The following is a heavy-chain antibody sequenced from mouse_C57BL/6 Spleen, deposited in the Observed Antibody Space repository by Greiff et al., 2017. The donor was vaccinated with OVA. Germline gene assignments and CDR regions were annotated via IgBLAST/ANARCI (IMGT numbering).Heavy chain of an antibody. CDR2: IWRGGGT. CDR3: AIREDWFAY. CDR1: GFSLTSYG. Sequence: LQESGPGLVQPSQSLSITCTVSGFSLTSYGVHWVRPSPGKGLEWLGEIWRGGGTDYNAAFMSRLSITKDNSKSQVCFKMNSLQAYETAIYYCAIREDWFAYWGQGTLVTVSA. J-gene: IGHJ3*01. V-gene: IGHV2-5*01.